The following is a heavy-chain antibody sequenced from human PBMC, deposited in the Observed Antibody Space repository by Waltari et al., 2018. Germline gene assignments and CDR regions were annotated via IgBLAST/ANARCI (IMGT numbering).Heavy chain of an antibody. V-gene: IGHV4-38-2*01. CDR3: ARRDSSSWYTFDY. CDR1: GYSISSGYY. CDR2: IYHSGST. D-gene: IGHD6-13*01. J-gene: IGHJ4*02. Sequence: QVQLQESGPGLVKPSETLSLTCAVSGYSISSGYYWGWIRQPPGKGLGWIRSIYHSGSTYYNPSLKSRVTISVDTSKNQFSLKLSSVTAADTAVYYCARRDSSSWYTFDYWGQGTLVTVSS.